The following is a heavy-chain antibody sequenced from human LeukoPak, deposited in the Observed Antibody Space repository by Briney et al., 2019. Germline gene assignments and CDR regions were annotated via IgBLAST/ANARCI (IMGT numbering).Heavy chain of an antibody. CDR2: IIPIFGTA. J-gene: IGHJ6*03. Sequence: GSSVKVSCKASGGTFSSYAISWVRQAPGQGLEWMGGIIPIFGTANYAQKFQGRVTITADKSTSTAYMELSSLRSEDTAVYYCARLQWLVHHYYMDVWGKGTTVTVSS. V-gene: IGHV1-69*06. CDR3: ARLQWLVHHYYMDV. CDR1: GGTFSSYA. D-gene: IGHD6-19*01.